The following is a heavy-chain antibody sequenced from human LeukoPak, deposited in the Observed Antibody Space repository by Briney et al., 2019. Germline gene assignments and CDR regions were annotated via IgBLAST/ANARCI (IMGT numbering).Heavy chain of an antibody. J-gene: IGHJ4*02. CDR3: AKAPVGYYDSSGYPSHY. V-gene: IGHV3-23*01. D-gene: IGHD3-22*01. CDR1: GFTFSSYA. Sequence: GGSLRLSCAASGFTFSSYAMSWVRQAPGKGLEWVSAISGSGGSTYYADSVKGRFTISRGNSKNTLYLQMNSLRAEDTAVYYCAKAPVGYYDSSGYPSHYWGQGTLVTVSS. CDR2: ISGSGGST.